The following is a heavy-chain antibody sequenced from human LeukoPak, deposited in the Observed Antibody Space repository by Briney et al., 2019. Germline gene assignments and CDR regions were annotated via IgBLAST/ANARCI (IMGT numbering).Heavy chain of an antibody. CDR2: ISYDGSNK. V-gene: IGHV3-30*18. CDR3: AKDRLLWFGELFTWFDP. J-gene: IGHJ5*02. D-gene: IGHD3-10*01. CDR1: GFIFSSYG. Sequence: PGRSLRLSCAASGFIFSSYGMHWVRQAPGKGLEWVAVISYDGSNKYYADSVKGRFTISRDNSKNTLYLQMNSLRAEDTAVYYCAKDRLLWFGELFTWFDPWGQGTLVTVSS.